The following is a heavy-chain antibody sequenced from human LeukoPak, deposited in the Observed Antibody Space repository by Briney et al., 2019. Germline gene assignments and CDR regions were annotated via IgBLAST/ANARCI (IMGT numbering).Heavy chain of an antibody. D-gene: IGHD2-15*01. CDR1: GASISTYF. CDR3: ARKGGDF. CDR2: MYYSGNT. V-gene: IGHV4-59*13. Sequence: PSETLSLTCTVSGASISTYFWTWIRQSPGKGLEWIGYMYYSGNTNYNPSLKSRLAMSADTSKNQISLQLSSVTAADTAIYYCARKGGDFWGQGSLVTVSS. J-gene: IGHJ4*02.